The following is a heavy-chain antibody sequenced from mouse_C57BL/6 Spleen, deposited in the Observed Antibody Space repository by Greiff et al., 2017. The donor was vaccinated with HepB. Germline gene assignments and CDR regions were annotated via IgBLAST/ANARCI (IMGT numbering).Heavy chain of an antibody. Sequence: EVKLVESGGGLVQPKGSLKLSCAASGFSFNTYAMNWVRQAPGKGLEWVARIRSKSNNYATYYADSVKDRFTISRDDSESMLYLQMNNLQTEETAMYYCVSDYYGHGYFDYWGQGTTLTVSS. CDR3: VSDYYGHGYFDY. D-gene: IGHD1-1*01. V-gene: IGHV10-1*01. J-gene: IGHJ2*01. CDR2: IRSKSNNYAT. CDR1: GFSFNTYA.